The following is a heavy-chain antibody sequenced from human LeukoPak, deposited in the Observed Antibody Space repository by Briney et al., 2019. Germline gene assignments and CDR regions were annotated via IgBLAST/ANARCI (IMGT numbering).Heavy chain of an antibody. CDR2: IYYSGST. V-gene: IGHV4-39*07. CDR3: AKGGSWYFWYFDL. CDR1: GGSISSSSYY. D-gene: IGHD6-13*01. J-gene: IGHJ2*01. Sequence: SETLSLTCTVSGGSISSSSYYWGWIRQPPGKGLEWIGSIYYSGSTYYNPSLKSRVTISVDTSKNQFSLKLSSVTAADTAVYYCAKGGSWYFWYFDLWGRGTLVTVSS.